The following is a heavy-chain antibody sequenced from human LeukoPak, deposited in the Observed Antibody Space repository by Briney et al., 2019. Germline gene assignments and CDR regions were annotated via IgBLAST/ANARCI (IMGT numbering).Heavy chain of an antibody. CDR3: ARIAAPGNRRLNF. CDR2: MNPNSGNT. CDR1: GYTFTSYD. V-gene: IGHV1-8*01. J-gene: IGHJ4*02. Sequence: ASMKVSCKASGYTFTSYDINWVRQATGQGLEWMGWMNPNSGNTGNAQKFQGRVTMTRNTSISTAYMELTSLTSEDTAVYFCARIAAPGNRRLNFWGQGTLVTVSS. D-gene: IGHD6-13*01.